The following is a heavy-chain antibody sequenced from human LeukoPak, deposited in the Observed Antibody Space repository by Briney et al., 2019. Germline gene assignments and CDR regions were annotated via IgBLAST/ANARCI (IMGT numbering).Heavy chain of an antibody. Sequence: ASVNVSCKTSGYTFSNYGVSWVRQAPGQGLEWVGWISVYNGNTNYAQKLQGRVSMTTDTSTSTAYMELRSLRSDDTAMYYCARDLVTFGGVLDSGFWGQGSLVTVS. D-gene: IGHD3-16*02. V-gene: IGHV1-18*01. CDR1: GYTFSNYG. J-gene: IGHJ4*02. CDR3: ARDLVTFGGVLDSGF. CDR2: ISVYNGNT.